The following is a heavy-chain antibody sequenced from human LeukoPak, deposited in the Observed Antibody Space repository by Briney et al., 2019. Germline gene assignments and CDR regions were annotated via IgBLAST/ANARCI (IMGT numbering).Heavy chain of an antibody. Sequence: PGGSLRLSCAASGFTFSSYGMHWVCQAPGKGLEWVAFIRYDGSNKYYADSVKGRFTISRDNSKNTLYLQMNSLRAEDTAVYYCAKLCDFWSGYSNDAFDIWGQGTMVTVSS. CDR2: IRYDGSNK. D-gene: IGHD3-3*01. CDR3: AKLCDFWSGYSNDAFDI. J-gene: IGHJ3*02. V-gene: IGHV3-30*02. CDR1: GFTFSSYG.